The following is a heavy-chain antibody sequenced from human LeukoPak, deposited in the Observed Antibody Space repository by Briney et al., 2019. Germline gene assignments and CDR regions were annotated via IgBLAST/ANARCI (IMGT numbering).Heavy chain of an antibody. J-gene: IGHJ4*02. V-gene: IGHV2-5*02. CDR3: AHSHGYGSSWSGFDS. D-gene: IGHD6-13*01. Sequence: SGPTLVKLTQTLTLTCTFSGSSLSTSGVGVGWIRQPPGKALKWLAVMYWDDEKRHSPSLKSRLTITKDTSKNQVVLTMTNMDPVDTATYYCAHSHGYGSSWSGFDSWGQGTLVTVSS. CDR2: MYWDDEK. CDR1: GSSLSTSGVG.